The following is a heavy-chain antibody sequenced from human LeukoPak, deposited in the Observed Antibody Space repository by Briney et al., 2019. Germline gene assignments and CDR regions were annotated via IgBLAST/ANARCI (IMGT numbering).Heavy chain of an antibody. Sequence: PGGSLRLSCAASGFTFSSYAMSWVRQAPGKGLEWVSSISGSNTYIYYADSVKGRFTISRDNAKNSLYLQMNSLRGEDTAVYYCARDPSSRGGFDYWGQGTLVTVSS. CDR3: ARDPSSRGGFDY. CDR2: ISGSNTYI. J-gene: IGHJ4*02. V-gene: IGHV3-21*01. CDR1: GFTFSSYA. D-gene: IGHD6-13*01.